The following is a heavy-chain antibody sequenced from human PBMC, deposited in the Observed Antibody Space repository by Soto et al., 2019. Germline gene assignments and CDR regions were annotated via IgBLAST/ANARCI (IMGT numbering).Heavy chain of an antibody. J-gene: IGHJ6*02. Sequence: QVQLQESGPGLVKPSETLSLTCTVSGGSVSSGSYYWSWIRQPPGKGLEWIGYIYYSGSTNYNPSLKSRVTISVDTSKNQFSLKLSSVTAADTAVYYCARDTVTTHYYYYYYGMDVWGQGTTVTVSS. CDR2: IYYSGST. D-gene: IGHD4-17*01. CDR3: ARDTVTTHYYYYYYGMDV. V-gene: IGHV4-61*01. CDR1: GGSVSSGSYY.